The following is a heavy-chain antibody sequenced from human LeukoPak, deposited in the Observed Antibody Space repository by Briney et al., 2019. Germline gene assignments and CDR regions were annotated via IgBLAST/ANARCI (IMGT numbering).Heavy chain of an antibody. J-gene: IGHJ4*02. CDR1: GGSISSSSYY. V-gene: IGHV4-61*05. D-gene: IGHD5-24*01. Sequence: SETLSLTCTVSGGSISSSSYYWGWIRQPPGKGLEWIGYIYYSGSTNYNPSLKSRVTISVDASKNQFSLRLSSVTAADTAVYYCARVDDYNSPYWGQGTLVTVSS. CDR3: ARVDDYNSPY. CDR2: IYYSGST.